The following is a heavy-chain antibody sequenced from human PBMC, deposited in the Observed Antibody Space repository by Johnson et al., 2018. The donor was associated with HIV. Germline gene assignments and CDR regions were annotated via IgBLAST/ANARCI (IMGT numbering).Heavy chain of an antibody. D-gene: IGHD1-14*01. V-gene: IGHV3-30*04. CDR1: GFTFSSYA. Sequence: QVQLVESGGGVVQPGRSLRLSCAASGFTFSSYAMHWVRQAPGKGLEWVAVISYDGSNKFYADSVKGRFTISRDNSKNTLYLQMNSLRHEDTAVYYCARDQGELRRTHAFDITGQGTMVTVSS. J-gene: IGHJ3*02. CDR3: ARDQGELRRTHAFDI. CDR2: ISYDGSNK.